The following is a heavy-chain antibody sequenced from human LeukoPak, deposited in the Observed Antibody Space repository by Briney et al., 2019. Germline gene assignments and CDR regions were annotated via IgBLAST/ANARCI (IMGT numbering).Heavy chain of an antibody. J-gene: IGHJ4*02. D-gene: IGHD4-17*01. CDR2: ISSSGSDI. CDR1: GFTFSSYA. V-gene: IGHV3-21*05. CDR3: ARVSPNTVTTLQYFDY. Sequence: PGGSLRLSCAASGFTFSSYAMTWVRQAPGKGLEWVSYISSSGSDIYYADSVKGRFTISRDNAKNSLYLHMNSLRAEDTAVYYCARVSPNTVTTLQYFDYWGQGTLVTVSS.